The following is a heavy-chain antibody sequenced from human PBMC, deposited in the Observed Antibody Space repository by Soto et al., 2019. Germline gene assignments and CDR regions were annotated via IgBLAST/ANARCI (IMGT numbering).Heavy chain of an antibody. CDR3: ARHSSEYSSLYNWFDP. Sequence: GESLKISCKGSGYSFTSYWIGWVRQMPGKGLEWMGIIYPGDSDTRYSPSFQGQVTISADKSISTAYLQWSSLKASDTAMYYRARHSSEYSSLYNWFDPWGQGTLVTVSS. CDR1: GYSFTSYW. V-gene: IGHV5-51*01. CDR2: IYPGDSDT. J-gene: IGHJ5*02. D-gene: IGHD6-6*01.